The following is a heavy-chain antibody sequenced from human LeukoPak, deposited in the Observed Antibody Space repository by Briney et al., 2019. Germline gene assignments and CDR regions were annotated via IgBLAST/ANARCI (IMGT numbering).Heavy chain of an antibody. V-gene: IGHV4-59*01. Sequence: SETLSLTCTVSGGSIRNYYWSWIRQPPGKGLEWIGYIYNSGSTNYNPSLKSRVTISGDTSKSQFSLELSSVTAADTAFYYCARGGLSSGSYNALDIWGQGTMVTVSS. J-gene: IGHJ3*02. CDR1: GGSIRNYY. CDR2: IYNSGST. CDR3: ARGGLSSGSYNALDI. D-gene: IGHD1-26*01.